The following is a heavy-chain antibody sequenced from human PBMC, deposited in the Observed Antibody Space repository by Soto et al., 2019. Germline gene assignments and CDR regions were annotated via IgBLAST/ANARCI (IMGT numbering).Heavy chain of an antibody. V-gene: IGHV1-2*04. D-gene: IGHD6-19*01. CDR2: INPNSGGT. CDR3: AREWLVLDHDAFDI. Sequence: PVKRSCKGSGYTFTGYYIHWVRQTPGQGLEWMGWINPNSGGTNYAQKFQGWVTMTRDTSISTAYMELNSLRAEDTAVYYCAREWLVLDHDAFDIWGQGTMVTVSS. J-gene: IGHJ3*02. CDR1: GYTFTGYY.